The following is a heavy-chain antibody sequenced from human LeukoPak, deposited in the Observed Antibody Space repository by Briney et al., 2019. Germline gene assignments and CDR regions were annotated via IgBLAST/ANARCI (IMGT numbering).Heavy chain of an antibody. V-gene: IGHV3-73*01. Sequence: GGSLRLSCAASGFTFSGSAMHWVRQASGKGLEWVGRIRSKANSYATAYAASVKGRFTISRDDSKNTAYLQMNSLKTEDTAVYYCARDVGIAAAYVNPWGQGTLVTVSS. CDR1: GFTFSGSA. J-gene: IGHJ5*02. CDR3: ARDVGIAAAYVNP. CDR2: IRSKANSYAT. D-gene: IGHD6-13*01.